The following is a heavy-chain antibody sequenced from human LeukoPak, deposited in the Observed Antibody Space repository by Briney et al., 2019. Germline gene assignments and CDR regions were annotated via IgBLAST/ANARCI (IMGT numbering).Heavy chain of an antibody. CDR1: GFTVSSNY. D-gene: IGHD3-22*01. V-gene: IGHV3-66*01. J-gene: IGHJ4*02. CDR3: ARGARDYYELHY. CDR2: IYSVCTT. Sequence: GGSLRLSCAASGFTVSSNYMRWVRQAAGKGLEWVSFIYSVCTTYYAASVKGRFTISRDNSKNTLFLQMNSLRAEDTAVYYCARGARDYYELHYWGQGTLVTVSS.